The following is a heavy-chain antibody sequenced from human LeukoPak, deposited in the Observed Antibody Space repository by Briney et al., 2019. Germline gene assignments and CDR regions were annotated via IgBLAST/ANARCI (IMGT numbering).Heavy chain of an antibody. CDR3: ASPTGGGYSYGYLPPGYYYYYGMDV. CDR2: ISYDGSNK. Sequence: PGGSLRLSCAASGFTSSSYAMHWVRQAPGKGLEWVAVISYDGSNKYYADSVKGRFTISRDNSKNTLYLQMNSLRAEDTAVYYCASPTGGGYSYGYLPPGYYYYYGMDVWGQGTTVTVSS. J-gene: IGHJ6*02. D-gene: IGHD5-18*01. CDR1: GFTSSSYA. V-gene: IGHV3-30*04.